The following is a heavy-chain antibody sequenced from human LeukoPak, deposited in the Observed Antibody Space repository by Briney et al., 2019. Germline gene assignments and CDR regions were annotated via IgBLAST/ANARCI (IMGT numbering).Heavy chain of an antibody. CDR1: GGSISSSSYY. V-gene: IGHV4-39*07. CDR2: IYYSGST. Sequence: PSETLSLTCTVSGGSISSSSYYWGWIRQPPGKGLEWIGSIYYSGSTYYNPSLKSRVTISVDTSKNQFSLKLSSVTAADTAVYYCAREPYIVVVTGLFDYWGQGTLVTVSS. J-gene: IGHJ4*02. D-gene: IGHD2-21*02. CDR3: AREPYIVVVTGLFDY.